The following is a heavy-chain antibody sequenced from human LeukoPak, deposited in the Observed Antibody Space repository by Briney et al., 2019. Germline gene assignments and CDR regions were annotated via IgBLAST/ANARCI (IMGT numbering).Heavy chain of an antibody. D-gene: IGHD3-22*01. CDR2: ISGSGGST. CDR3: AKDGGSAIVVIIRYYFDY. CDR1: GFTFSTYA. Sequence: GGSLRLSCAASGFTFSTYAMSWVRQAPGKGLEWVSTISGSGGSTYYADSVKGRFTISRDISKNTLYLQINNLRAEDTAVYYCAKDGGSAIVVIIRYYFDYWGQGTLVTVSS. V-gene: IGHV3-23*01. J-gene: IGHJ4*02.